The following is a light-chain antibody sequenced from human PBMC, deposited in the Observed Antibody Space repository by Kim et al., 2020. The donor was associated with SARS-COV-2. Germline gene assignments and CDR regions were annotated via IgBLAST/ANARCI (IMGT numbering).Light chain of an antibody. CDR2: DTS. V-gene: IGKV3-20*01. J-gene: IGKJ4*01. CDR3: HQYGSSSVT. CDR1: QSVSSY. Sequence: EIVLTQSPGTLSLSPGERATLSCRASQSVSSYLAWYQQKSGQAPRLLIYDTSNRATGIPDRFSGSGSGTDFTLTISRLEPEDFAVYFCHQYGSSSVTFGGGTRVEIK.